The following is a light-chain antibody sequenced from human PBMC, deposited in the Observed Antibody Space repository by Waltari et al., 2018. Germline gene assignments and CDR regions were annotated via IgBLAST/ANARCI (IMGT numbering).Light chain of an antibody. CDR1: QSLLHANGKNY. J-gene: IGKJ2*01. CDR2: FGS. CDR3: MQALMTPNT. Sequence: EIVMTQSPLSLPVTPGEPASISCRSSQSLLHANGKNYVDWYVLKPGQSPRLLISFGSNRASGVPDRFIGIGSDTDFTLRISRVEAEDFGVYYCMQALMTPNTFGQGTKLEI. V-gene: IGKV2-28*01.